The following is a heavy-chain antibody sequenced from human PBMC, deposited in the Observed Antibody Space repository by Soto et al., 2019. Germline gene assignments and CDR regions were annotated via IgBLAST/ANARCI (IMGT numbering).Heavy chain of an antibody. J-gene: IGHJ5*01. D-gene: IGHD5-12*01. Sequence: SVKVSCKASGGTFSSYAISWVRQAPGQGLEWMGGIIPIFGTANYAQKFQGRVTITADESTSTAYMEVNGLRSEDTAVYYCARGIWVATTADYYLDSWGQATLVTVSS. V-gene: IGHV1-69*13. CDR3: ARGIWVATTADYYLDS. CDR1: GGTFSSYA. CDR2: IIPIFGTA.